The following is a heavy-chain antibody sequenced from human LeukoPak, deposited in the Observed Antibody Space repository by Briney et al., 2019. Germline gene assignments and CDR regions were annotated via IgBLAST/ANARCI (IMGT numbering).Heavy chain of an antibody. D-gene: IGHD3-22*01. Sequence: GASVKVSCKASGYTFTSYYMHWVRQAPGQGLEWMGIINPSGGSTSYAQKFQGRVTMTRDTSTSTVYMELSSLRSEDAAAYYCARNIGGSSGYYTLGYWGQGTLVTVSS. CDR2: INPSGGST. CDR3: ARNIGGSSGYYTLGY. V-gene: IGHV1-46*01. CDR1: GYTFTSYY. J-gene: IGHJ4*02.